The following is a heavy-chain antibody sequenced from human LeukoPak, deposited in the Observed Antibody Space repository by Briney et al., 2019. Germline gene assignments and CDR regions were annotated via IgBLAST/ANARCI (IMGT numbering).Heavy chain of an antibody. V-gene: IGHV4-59*01. J-gene: IGHJ4*02. Sequence: SETLSLTCTVSGGSISSYYWSWIRQPPGKGLEWIGYVYYSGSTEYNPSLRSRVTISLEMSKQQFSLNLTSVTAADTAVYYCASNTGTVFDYWGQGALVTVSS. D-gene: IGHD7-27*01. CDR2: VYYSGST. CDR1: GGSISSYY. CDR3: ASNTGTVFDY.